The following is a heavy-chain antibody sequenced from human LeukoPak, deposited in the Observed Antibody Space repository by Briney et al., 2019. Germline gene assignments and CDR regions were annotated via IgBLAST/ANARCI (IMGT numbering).Heavy chain of an antibody. CDR3: ARRGGGYYAWAFDI. Sequence: GGSLRLSCAASGFTFSSYWMSWVRQAPGKGLEWVANIKQDGSEKYYVDSVKGRFTISRDNTKNSLYLQMNSLRAEDTAVYYCARRGGGYYAWAFDIWGQGTMVTVSS. J-gene: IGHJ3*02. CDR2: IKQDGSEK. D-gene: IGHD3-22*01. CDR1: GFTFSSYW. V-gene: IGHV3-7*03.